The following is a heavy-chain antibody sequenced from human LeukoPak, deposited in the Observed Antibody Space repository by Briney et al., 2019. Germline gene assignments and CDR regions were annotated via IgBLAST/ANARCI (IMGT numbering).Heavy chain of an antibody. CDR1: GGSISSYY. CDR3: ARVSGYDWESFYDY. D-gene: IGHD5-12*01. V-gene: IGHV4-59*01. CDR2: IYYSGST. Sequence: PSETLSLTCTVSGGSISSYYWSWIRQPPGKGLEWIGYIYYSGSTNYNPSLKSRVTISVDTSKNQFSLKLTSVTAADTAVYYCARVSGYDWESFYDYWGQGTLVTVSS. J-gene: IGHJ4*02.